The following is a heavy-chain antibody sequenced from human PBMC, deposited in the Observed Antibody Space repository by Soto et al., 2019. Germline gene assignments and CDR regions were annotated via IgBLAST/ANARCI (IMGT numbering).Heavy chain of an antibody. V-gene: IGHV4-34*01. J-gene: IGHJ3*02. Sequence: QVQLQQWGAGLLKPSETLSLTCAVYGGSFSGYYWSWIRQPPGKGLEWIGEINHSGSTNYNPSLKSRVTISVDTSKNQFSLKLSSVTAADTAVYYCARVGYDRGYVGFDIWGQGTMVTVSS. CDR3: ARVGYDRGYVGFDI. CDR1: GGSFSGYY. CDR2: INHSGST. D-gene: IGHD3-10*02.